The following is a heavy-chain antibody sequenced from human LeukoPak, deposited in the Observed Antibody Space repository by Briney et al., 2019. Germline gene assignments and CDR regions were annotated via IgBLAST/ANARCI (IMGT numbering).Heavy chain of an antibody. CDR2: IYHSGST. Sequence: PSETLSLTCTVSGGSISSYYWGWIRQPPGKGLEWIGSIYHSGSTYYNPSLKSRVTISVDTSKNQFSLNLSSVTAADTAVYYCARVTGGSHGGRYDWGQGILVTVSS. V-gene: IGHV4-39*07. CDR1: GGSISSYY. CDR3: ARVTGGSHGGRYD. D-gene: IGHD1-26*01. J-gene: IGHJ4*02.